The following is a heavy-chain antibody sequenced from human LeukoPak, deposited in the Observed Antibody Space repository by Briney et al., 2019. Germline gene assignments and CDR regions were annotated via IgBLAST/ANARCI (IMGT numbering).Heavy chain of an antibody. CDR2: MNPNNGNT. V-gene: IGHV1-8*01. CDR3: ARLASSSWPLYYYYGMDV. D-gene: IGHD6-13*01. Sequence: ASVTVSCKASGYTFTNYDINWVRQAAGQGLEWMGWMNPNNGNTGYAQKFQGRVTITRSTSISTAYMELSSLRSEDTAVYYCARLASSSWPLYYYYGMDVWGQGTTVTVSS. J-gene: IGHJ6*02. CDR1: GYTFTNYD.